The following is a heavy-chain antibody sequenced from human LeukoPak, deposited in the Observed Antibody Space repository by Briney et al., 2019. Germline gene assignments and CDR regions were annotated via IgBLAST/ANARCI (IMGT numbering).Heavy chain of an antibody. J-gene: IGHJ4*02. Sequence: SGTLFLTCTVSGDSINSLDLWSWVRQPPGKGLEWIGEMYLSGTTHSNPSVKSRVTISIDESKNQFFLNLSSVTAADTAVYYCAGLVGRYSSGLYYYYFDYWGQGTLVTVSS. CDR2: MYLSGTT. CDR3: AGLVGRYSSGLYYYYFDY. CDR1: GDSINSLDL. V-gene: IGHV4-4*02. D-gene: IGHD3-22*01.